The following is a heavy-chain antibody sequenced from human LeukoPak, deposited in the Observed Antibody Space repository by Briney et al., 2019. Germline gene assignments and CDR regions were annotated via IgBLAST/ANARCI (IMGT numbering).Heavy chain of an antibody. CDR2: ISGSGGST. CDR1: GFTFSSYA. V-gene: IGHV3-23*01. D-gene: IGHD3-22*01. Sequence: GGSLRLSCAASGFTFSSYAMSWVRQAPGKGLEWVSAISGSGGSTYYADSVKGRFTISRDNSKNTLYLQMNSLRAEDTAVYYCAKDKDDSSGYYPSGWFDPWGQGTLVTVSS. J-gene: IGHJ5*02. CDR3: AKDKDDSSGYYPSGWFDP.